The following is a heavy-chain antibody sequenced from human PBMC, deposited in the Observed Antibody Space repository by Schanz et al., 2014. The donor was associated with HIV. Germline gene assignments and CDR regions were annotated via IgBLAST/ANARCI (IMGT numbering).Heavy chain of an antibody. CDR3: ATDPYSGYCISTSSTGFDF. CDR2: IWYDGSNK. CDR1: GFTFSSYG. Sequence: QVQLVESGGGVVQPGRSLRLSCAASGFTFSSYGIHWVRQAPGKGLEWVAFIWYDGSNKYYADSVKGRFTISRDNSKNTLSLQMNTLRAEDTAVYYCATDPYSGYCISTSSTGFDFWGQGTLVTVSS. V-gene: IGHV3-33*01. J-gene: IGHJ4*02. D-gene: IGHD2-2*01.